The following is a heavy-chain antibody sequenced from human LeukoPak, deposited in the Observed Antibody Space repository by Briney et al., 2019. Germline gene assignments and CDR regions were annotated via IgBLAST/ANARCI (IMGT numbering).Heavy chain of an antibody. J-gene: IGHJ4*02. V-gene: IGHV4-34*01. CDR3: ARALNYEPSYLDS. Sequence: SETLSLTCALHRDSLCGYYWTRIRHPPREGLGWIGEVTPSRVAIYNPSLKSPVTIPADTSKHPFSLIVTSVTAADTALYFCARALNYEPSYLDSWGRGTLVTVSS. D-gene: IGHD3-22*01. CDR2: VTPSRVA. CDR1: RDSLCGYY.